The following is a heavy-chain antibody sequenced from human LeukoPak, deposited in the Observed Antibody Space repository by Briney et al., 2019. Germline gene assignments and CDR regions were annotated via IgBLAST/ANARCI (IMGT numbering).Heavy chain of an antibody. D-gene: IGHD3-22*01. V-gene: IGHV3-33*01. J-gene: IGHJ5*02. CDR2: IWYDGSNK. Sequence: GRSLRLSCAASGFTFSSYGMHWVRQAPGKGLEWVAVIWYDGSNKHYADSVKGRFTISRDNSKNTLYLQMNSLRAEDTAVYYCARDGVVYDSSGRGNWFDPWGQGTLVTVSS. CDR3: ARDGVVYDSSGRGNWFDP. CDR1: GFTFSSYG.